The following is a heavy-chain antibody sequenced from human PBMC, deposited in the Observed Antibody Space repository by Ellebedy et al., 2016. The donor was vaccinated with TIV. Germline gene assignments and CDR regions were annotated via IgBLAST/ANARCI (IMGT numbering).Heavy chain of an antibody. CDR2: ISLDGSNE. CDR1: GFPFSTYA. V-gene: IGHV3-30*04. D-gene: IGHD5-18*01. J-gene: IGHJ4*02. Sequence: GESLKISCAASGFPFSTYAMHWVRQPPGKGLEWVAAISLDGSNEYYADSVKGRFTISRDNSKNTLYLQINSLRPEDTAVYYCAKDHGYKMDDYFDYWGQGTLVTVSS. CDR3: AKDHGYKMDDYFDY.